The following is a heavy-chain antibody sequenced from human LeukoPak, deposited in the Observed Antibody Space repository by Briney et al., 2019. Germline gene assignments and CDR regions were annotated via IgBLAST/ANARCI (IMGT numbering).Heavy chain of an antibody. CDR1: GFTFSSYG. CDR3: AKDRYYYASSGYVDY. V-gene: IGHV3-30*02. J-gene: IGHJ4*02. CDR2: IRYDGSNK. D-gene: IGHD3-22*01. Sequence: PGGSLRLSCAASGFTFSSYGMHWVRQAPGKGLEWVAFIRYDGSNKYYADSVEGRFTISRDNSKNTLYLQMNSLRAEDTAVYYCAKDRYYYASSGYVDYWGQGTLVTVSS.